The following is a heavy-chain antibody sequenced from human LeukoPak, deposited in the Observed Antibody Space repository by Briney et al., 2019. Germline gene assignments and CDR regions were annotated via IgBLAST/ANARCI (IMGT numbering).Heavy chain of an antibody. CDR3: AKVHKVRFGVRGVSLDY. CDR1: GFTVSSNY. Sequence: GGSLRLSCAASGFTVSSNYMSWVRQAPGKGLEWVSVIYSGGSTNYADSVKGRFTISRDNSKNTLYLQMNSLRAEDTAVYYCAKVHKVRFGVRGVSLDYWGQGTLVTVSS. D-gene: IGHD3-10*01. CDR2: IYSGGST. V-gene: IGHV3-53*01. J-gene: IGHJ4*02.